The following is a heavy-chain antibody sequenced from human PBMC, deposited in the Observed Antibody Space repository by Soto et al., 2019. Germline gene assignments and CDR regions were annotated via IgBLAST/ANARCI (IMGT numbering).Heavy chain of an antibody. CDR2: INPSGGST. D-gene: IGHD5-12*01. V-gene: IGHV1-46*01. Sequence: ASVKVSCKASGYTFTSYYMHWVRQAPGQGLEWMGIINPSGGSTSYAQKFQGRVTMTRDTSTSTVYMELSSLRSEDTAVYYCARVRIVATMGALYFDYWGQGTQVTVSS. CDR1: GYTFTSYY. J-gene: IGHJ4*02. CDR3: ARVRIVATMGALYFDY.